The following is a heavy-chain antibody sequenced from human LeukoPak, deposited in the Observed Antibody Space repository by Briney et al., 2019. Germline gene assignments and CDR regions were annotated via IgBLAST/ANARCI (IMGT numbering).Heavy chain of an antibody. CDR1: GGSISSYY. D-gene: IGHD2-15*01. J-gene: IGHJ5*02. Sequence: SETLSLTCTVSGGSISSYYWSWIRQPPGKGLEWIGYIYYSGSTNYNPSLKSRVTISVDTTKNQFSLKLSSVTAADTAVYYCARGYCSGGSCYKNWFDPWGQGTLVTVSS. CDR3: ARGYCSGGSCYKNWFDP. CDR2: IYYSGST. V-gene: IGHV4-59*08.